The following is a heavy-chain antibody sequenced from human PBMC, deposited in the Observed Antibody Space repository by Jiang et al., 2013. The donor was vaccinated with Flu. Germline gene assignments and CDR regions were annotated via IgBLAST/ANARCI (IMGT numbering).Heavy chain of an antibody. J-gene: IGHJ3*02. Sequence: LLKPSETLSLTCSVSGASMSSYYWNWIRQPPGKGLEWIGFIYYSGSTTYNPSLKSRVTISVDTSKNQLSLKLSSVTAADTAVYYCARHMPVTTPAFDIWGQGTKVTVSS. V-gene: IGHV4-59*08. CDR3: ARHMPVTTPAFDI. CDR2: IYYSGST. CDR1: GASMSSYY. D-gene: IGHD4-11*01.